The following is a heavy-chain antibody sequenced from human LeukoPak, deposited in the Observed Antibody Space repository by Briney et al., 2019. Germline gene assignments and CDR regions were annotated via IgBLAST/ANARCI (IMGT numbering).Heavy chain of an antibody. D-gene: IGHD4-23*01. CDR2: IYSGGTT. J-gene: IGHJ2*01. V-gene: IGHV3-53*01. CDR3: ARALQLHWYFDL. CDR1: GFTVSSNY. Sequence: GSLRLSCAASGFTVSSNYMSWVRQAPGKGLEWVSVIYSGGTTNYADSVKGRFTISRDNSKNTLYLQMNSLRDEDTAVYFCARALQLHWYFDLWGRGALVTVSS.